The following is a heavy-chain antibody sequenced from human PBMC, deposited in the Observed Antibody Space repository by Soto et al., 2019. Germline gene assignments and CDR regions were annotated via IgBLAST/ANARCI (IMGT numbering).Heavy chain of an antibody. CDR2: IVVGSGKT. CDR1: GFTLNNSA. CDR3: AKRSGRYSDDLDI. Sequence: ASVKVSCKASGFTLNNSAMQWVRQARGQRLEWIGWIVVGSGKTNYAQKFQGRVNITWDMATSTAYMELSSLRSEDTAGYYCAKRSGRYSDDLDIWGQGTMVTV. V-gene: IGHV1-58*02. J-gene: IGHJ3*02. D-gene: IGHD1-26*01.